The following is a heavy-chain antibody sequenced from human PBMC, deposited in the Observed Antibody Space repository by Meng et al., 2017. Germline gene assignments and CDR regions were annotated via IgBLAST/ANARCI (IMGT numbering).Heavy chain of an antibody. CDR1: GFTSSDAW. J-gene: IGHJ6*02. Sequence: GESLKISCAASGFTSSDAWMTWVRQAPGKGLEWVSVIYSGGSTYYADSVKGRFTISRHNSKNTLYLQMNSLRAEDTAVYYCARDLMVRGVNSMDVWGQGTTVTVSS. CDR3: ARDLMVRGVNSMDV. V-gene: IGHV3-53*04. D-gene: IGHD3-10*01. CDR2: IYSGGST.